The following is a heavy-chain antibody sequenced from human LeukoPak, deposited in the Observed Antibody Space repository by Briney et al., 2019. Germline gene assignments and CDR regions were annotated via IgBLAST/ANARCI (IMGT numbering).Heavy chain of an antibody. D-gene: IGHD5-24*01. Sequence: PSETLSLTCTVSGGSISSGGYYWSWIRQHPGKGLEWIGYIYYSGSTNYNPPLKSRVTISVDTSKNQFSLKLSSVTAADTAVYYCARDRDGYLYYLDYWGQGTLVTVSS. CDR2: IYYSGST. CDR3: ARDRDGYLYYLDY. CDR1: GGSISSGGYY. V-gene: IGHV4-61*08. J-gene: IGHJ4*02.